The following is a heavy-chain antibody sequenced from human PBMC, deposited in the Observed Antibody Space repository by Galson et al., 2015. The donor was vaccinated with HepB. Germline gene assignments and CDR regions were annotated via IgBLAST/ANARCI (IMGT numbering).Heavy chain of an antibody. V-gene: IGHV1-18*01. Sequence: SVKVSCKASGYTFTSYGISWVRQAPGQGLEWMGWISAYNGNTNYAQKLQGRVTMTTDTSTSTAYMELRSLRSDDTAVYYCARDHWRWWELLDGWFDPWGQGTLVTVSS. CDR3: ARDHWRWWELLDGWFDP. CDR2: ISAYNGNT. J-gene: IGHJ5*02. CDR1: GYTFTSYG. D-gene: IGHD1-26*01.